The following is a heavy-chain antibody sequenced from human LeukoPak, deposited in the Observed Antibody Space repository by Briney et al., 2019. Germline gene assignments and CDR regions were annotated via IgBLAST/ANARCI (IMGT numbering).Heavy chain of an antibody. CDR1: GFTFSTYV. D-gene: IGHD5-18*01. V-gene: IGHV3-33*01. CDR2: IWHDGSNK. CDR3: ARDRGYTYVHPLDY. Sequence: GGSLSLSCTASGFTFSTYVIHWVRQAPGKGLEWVALIWHDGSNKYYGDSVKDRFTISRDNSKNTLYLQMDSLRDVDTAVYYCARDRGYTYVHPLDYWGQGTLVTVSS. J-gene: IGHJ4*02.